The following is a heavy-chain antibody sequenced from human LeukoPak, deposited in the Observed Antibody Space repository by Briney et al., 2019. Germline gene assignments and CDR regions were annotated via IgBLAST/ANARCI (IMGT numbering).Heavy chain of an antibody. Sequence: GESLKISCQGSGYSFNSFWIGWVRQMPGKGLEWMGIIYPGDTDTRYSPSFQGQVTISADKSISTAYLQWSSRKTSDTTAYYCARAMGRGVISSARDYWGQGTLVTVSS. CDR1: GYSFNSFW. V-gene: IGHV5-51*01. J-gene: IGHJ4*02. CDR2: IYPGDTDT. CDR3: ARAMGRGVISSARDY. D-gene: IGHD3-10*01.